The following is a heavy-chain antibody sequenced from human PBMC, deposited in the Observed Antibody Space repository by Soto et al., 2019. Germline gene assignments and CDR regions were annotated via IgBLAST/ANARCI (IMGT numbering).Heavy chain of an antibody. CDR1: GFTFSSSG. D-gene: IGHD1-1*01. Sequence: EVQLLESGGGLVQPGGSLRLSCAASGFTFSSSGMSWVRQTPGKGLEWVSAISDSGGSTYHADSVKGRFSTSRDNSKNTLYLQMNSLRAEDAAVYYCAKIRQRGAGHWDYWGQGTLVTVSS. J-gene: IGHJ4*02. V-gene: IGHV3-23*01. CDR2: ISDSGGST. CDR3: AKIRQRGAGHWDY.